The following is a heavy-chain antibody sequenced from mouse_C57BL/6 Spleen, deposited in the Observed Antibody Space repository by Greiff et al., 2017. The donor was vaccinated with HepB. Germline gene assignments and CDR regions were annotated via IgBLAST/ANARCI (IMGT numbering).Heavy chain of an antibody. Sequence: QVHVKQSGAELVKPGASVKMSCKASGYTFTSYWITWVKQRPGQGLEWIGDIYPGSGSTNYNEKFKSKATLTVDTSSSTAYMQLSSLTSEDSAVYYCARGITTVVAPFDYWGQGTTLTVSS. CDR1: GYTFTSYW. D-gene: IGHD1-1*01. V-gene: IGHV1-55*01. CDR3: ARGITTVVAPFDY. CDR2: IYPGSGST. J-gene: IGHJ2*01.